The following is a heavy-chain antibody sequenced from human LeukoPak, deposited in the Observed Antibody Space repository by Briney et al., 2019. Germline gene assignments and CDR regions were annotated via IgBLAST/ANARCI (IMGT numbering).Heavy chain of an antibody. CDR2: IYTSGST. CDR3: AVHTIFGVVMVDY. CDR1: GGSISNYY. V-gene: IGHV4-4*07. J-gene: IGHJ4*02. Sequence: SETLSLTCTVSGGSISNYYWSLIRQPAGKGLEWIGRIYTSGSTNYNPSLKSRVTMSVDTSKNQFSLKLSSVTAADTAVYYCAVHTIFGVVMVDYWGQGTLVTVSS. D-gene: IGHD3-3*01.